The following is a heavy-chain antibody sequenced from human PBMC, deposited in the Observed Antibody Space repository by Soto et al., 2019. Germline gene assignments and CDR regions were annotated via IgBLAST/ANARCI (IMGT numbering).Heavy chain of an antibody. CDR3: AKDHLGFWYDREPSSDAFDI. CDR1: GFTFSSYA. J-gene: IGHJ3*02. V-gene: IGHV3-23*01. Sequence: GGSLRLSCAASGFTFSSYAMSWVRQAPGKGLEWVSAISGSGGSTYYADSVKGRFTISRDNSKNTLYLQMNSLRAEDTAVYYCAKDHLGFWYDREPSSDAFDIWGQGTMVTVSS. D-gene: IGHD6-13*01. CDR2: ISGSGGST.